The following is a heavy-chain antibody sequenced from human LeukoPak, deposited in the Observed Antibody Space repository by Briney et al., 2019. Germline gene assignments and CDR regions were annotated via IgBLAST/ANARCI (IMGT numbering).Heavy chain of an antibody. CDR1: GFTFSSYS. CDR3: ARSSPHCSSTSCYNDAFDI. J-gene: IGHJ3*02. Sequence: NPGGSLRLSCAASGFTFSSYSMNWVRQAPGKGLEWVLSISSSSYIYYADSVKGRFTISRDNAKNSLYLQMNSLRAEDTAVYYCARSSPHCSSTSCYNDAFDIWGQGTMVTVSS. V-gene: IGHV3-21*01. D-gene: IGHD2-2*02. CDR2: ISSSSYI.